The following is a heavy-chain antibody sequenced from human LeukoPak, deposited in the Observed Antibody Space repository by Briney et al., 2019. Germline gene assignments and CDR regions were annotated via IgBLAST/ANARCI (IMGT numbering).Heavy chain of an antibody. Sequence: PGGSLRLSCAASGFTFDDYGMSWVRQAPGKGLEWVSGIDRNGDSTGYADSVKGRFTISRDNAKNSLYLQMNSLRAEDTAVYYCARPHLVGAARLFDYWGQGTLVTVSS. J-gene: IGHJ4*02. V-gene: IGHV3-20*04. CDR3: ARPHLVGAARLFDY. D-gene: IGHD1-26*01. CDR1: GFTFDDYG. CDR2: IDRNGDST.